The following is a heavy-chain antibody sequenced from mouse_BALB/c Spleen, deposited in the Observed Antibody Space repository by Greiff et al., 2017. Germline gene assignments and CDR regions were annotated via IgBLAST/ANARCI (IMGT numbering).Heavy chain of an antibody. CDR2: ISSGGST. CDR3: AREGMITTGFDY. Sequence: EVNVVESGGGLVKPGGSLKLSCAASGFTFSSYAMSWVRQTPEKRLEWVASISSGGSTYYPDSVKGRFTISRDNARNILYLQMSSLRSEDTAMYYCAREGMITTGFDYWGQGTTLTVSS. D-gene: IGHD2-4*01. CDR1: GFTFSSYA. J-gene: IGHJ2*01. V-gene: IGHV5-6-5*01.